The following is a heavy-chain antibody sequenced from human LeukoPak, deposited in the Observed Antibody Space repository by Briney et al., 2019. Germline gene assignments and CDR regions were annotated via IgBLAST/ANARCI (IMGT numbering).Heavy chain of an antibody. CDR1: GFTLSDYY. CDR2: SSSSGSTI. Sequence: GGSLRLSCAASGFTLSDYYMGWIRQAPGKGLEGVSYSSSSGSTIYYADSVKGRFAISRDNAKNSLYLQMNSLRAEDTAVYYCARRRDFIDYWGQGTLVAVSS. V-gene: IGHV3-11*01. CDR3: ARRRDFIDY. J-gene: IGHJ4*02. D-gene: IGHD3/OR15-3a*01.